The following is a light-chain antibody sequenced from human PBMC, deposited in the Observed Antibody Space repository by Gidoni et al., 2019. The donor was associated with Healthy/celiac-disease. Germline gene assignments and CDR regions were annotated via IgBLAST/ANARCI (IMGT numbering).Light chain of an antibody. Sequence: DIVLTQSPGTLSLSPGESATLSCRASKSVSISYVAWYQQKPGQAPRLLIYGASSRATGIPDRFSGSGSGTDFTLTISRLEPEDFAVYYCQQYGSSPPPTFGGGTKVEIK. V-gene: IGKV3-20*01. CDR1: KSVSISY. J-gene: IGKJ4*01. CDR3: QQYGSSPPPT. CDR2: GAS.